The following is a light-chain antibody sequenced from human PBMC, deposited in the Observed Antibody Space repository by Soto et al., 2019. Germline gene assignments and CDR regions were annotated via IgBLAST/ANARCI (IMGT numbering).Light chain of an antibody. Sequence: DIVMTQSPDSLAVSLGERATINCKSSQSVLYSSNNKNYLAWYQQKPGQPPKLLIYWASTRESGVPDRFSGSGSGTDFTLTISSLQAEDVAVYYCQQYYGIPRTFGQGTELEIK. CDR3: QQYYGIPRT. CDR1: QSVLYSSNNKNY. J-gene: IGKJ2*01. V-gene: IGKV4-1*01. CDR2: WAS.